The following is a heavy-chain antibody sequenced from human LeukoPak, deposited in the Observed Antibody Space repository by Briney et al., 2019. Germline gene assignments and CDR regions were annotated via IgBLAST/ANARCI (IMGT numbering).Heavy chain of an antibody. D-gene: IGHD3-10*01. CDR2: IYYSGST. J-gene: IGHJ4*02. CDR1: GGSVSSGSYY. Sequence: PSETLSLTCTVSGGSVSSGSYYWTWIRQPPGKGLEWIGYIYYSGSTNYNPSLKSRVTISVDTSKSQFSLKLSSVTTEDTAVYYCARVRLWFGGPRPFDYWGQGTLVTVSS. V-gene: IGHV4-61*01. CDR3: ARVRLWFGGPRPFDY.